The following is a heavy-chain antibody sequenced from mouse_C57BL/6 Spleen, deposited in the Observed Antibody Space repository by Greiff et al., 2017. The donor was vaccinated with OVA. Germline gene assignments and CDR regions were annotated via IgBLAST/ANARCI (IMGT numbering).Heavy chain of an antibody. V-gene: IGHV1-74*01. J-gene: IGHJ4*01. Sequence: VKQRPGQGLEWIGRIHPSDSDTNYNQKFKGKATLTVDKSSSTAYMQLSSLTSEDSAVYYCAISRRYGSSLMDYWGQGTSVTVSS. CDR3: AISRRYGSSLMDY. D-gene: IGHD1-1*01. CDR2: IHPSDSDT.